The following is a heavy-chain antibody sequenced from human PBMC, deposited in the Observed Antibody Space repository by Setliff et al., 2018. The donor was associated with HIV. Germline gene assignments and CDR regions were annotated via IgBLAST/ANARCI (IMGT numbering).Heavy chain of an antibody. CDR3: ARHMYYGDYYFDY. J-gene: IGHJ4*02. CDR1: GYSISSGYY. Sequence: SETLSLTCTVSGYSISSGYYWGWIRQPPGKGLEWIGSIYHSGSTYYNPSLKSRVTISVDTSKDQFSLKLSSVTAADTAVYYCARHMYYGDYYFDYWGQGTLVTVSS. V-gene: IGHV4-38-2*02. CDR2: IYHSGST. D-gene: IGHD4-17*01.